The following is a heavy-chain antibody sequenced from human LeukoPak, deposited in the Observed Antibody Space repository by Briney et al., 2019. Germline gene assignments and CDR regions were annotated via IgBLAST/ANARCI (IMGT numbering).Heavy chain of an antibody. CDR1: GGSISSSSYY. CDR2: IYYSGST. Sequence: SETLSLTCTVSGGSISSSSYYWGWIRQPPGKGLEWIGSIYYSGSTYYNPSLKSRVTISVDTSKNQFSLKLSSVTAADTAVYYCARLRPVVVINDYYYYMDVWGKGTTVTVSS. CDR3: ARLRPVVVINDYYYYMDV. D-gene: IGHD3-22*01. V-gene: IGHV4-39*07. J-gene: IGHJ6*03.